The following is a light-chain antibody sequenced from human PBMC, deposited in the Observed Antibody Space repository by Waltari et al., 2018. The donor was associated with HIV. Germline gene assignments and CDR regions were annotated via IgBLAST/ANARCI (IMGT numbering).Light chain of an antibody. CDR1: RNDVGGYDY. J-gene: IGLJ2*01. CDR3: GADHGSGSNFVEV. V-gene: IGLV2-8*01. CDR2: QVT. Sequence: QSALTQPPSASGSPGQSVTISCTGTRNDVGGYDYVSWYQQFPGKAPKLIIYQVTKRPSGVPDRFSVLGSGLNRYLTIKNIQEEDESDYHCGADHGSGSNFVEVFGGGTKLTVL.